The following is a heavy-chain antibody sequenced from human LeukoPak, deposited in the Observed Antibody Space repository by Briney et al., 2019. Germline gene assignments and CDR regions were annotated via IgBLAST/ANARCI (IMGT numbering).Heavy chain of an antibody. D-gene: IGHD3-22*01. V-gene: IGHV3-23*01. CDR1: GFTFSSYA. Sequence: GGSLRLSCAASGFTFSSYAMNWVRQAPGKGLEWVSAIGGSGGSTYYADSVKGRFTISRDNSKNTLYLQMNSLRAEDTALHYCAKSDDSSGYYYGIVYWGQGTLVTVSS. CDR2: IGGSGGST. CDR3: AKSDDSSGYYYGIVY. J-gene: IGHJ4*02.